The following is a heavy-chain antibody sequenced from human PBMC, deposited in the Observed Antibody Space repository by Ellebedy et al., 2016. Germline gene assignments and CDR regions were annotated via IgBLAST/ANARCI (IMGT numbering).Heavy chain of an antibody. D-gene: IGHD3-22*01. J-gene: IGHJ5*02. V-gene: IGHV3-23*01. CDR2: ISGSGGST. CDR1: GFTFSSYA. CDR3: AKADSSGYYYENWFDP. Sequence: GESLKISXAASGFTFSSYAMSWVRQAPGKGLEWVSAISGSGGSTYYADSVKGRFTISRDNSKNTLYLQMNSLRAEDTAVYYCAKADSSGYYYENWFDPWGQGTLVTVSS.